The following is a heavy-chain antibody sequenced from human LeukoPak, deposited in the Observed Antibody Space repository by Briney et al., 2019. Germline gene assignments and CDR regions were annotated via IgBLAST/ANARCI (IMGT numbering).Heavy chain of an antibody. J-gene: IGHJ4*02. Sequence: GGSLRLSCAASGFTFSSYAMSWVRQAPGKGLEWVSAISGSGGSTYYADSVKGRFTISRDNSKNTLYLQMNSLRAEDTAVYHCAKDRFGIAAAGDDYWGQGTLVTVSS. CDR2: ISGSGGST. D-gene: IGHD6-13*01. V-gene: IGHV3-23*01. CDR1: GFTFSSYA. CDR3: AKDRFGIAAAGDDY.